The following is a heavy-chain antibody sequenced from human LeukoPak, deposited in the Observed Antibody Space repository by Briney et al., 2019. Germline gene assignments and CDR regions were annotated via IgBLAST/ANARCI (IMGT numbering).Heavy chain of an antibody. CDR2: ISSSSSYI. D-gene: IGHD4-11*01. Sequence: PGGSLRLSCAASGFTFSSYSMNWVRQAPGQGLEWVSCISSSSSYIYYADSVKGRFTISRENAKNSLSLQMNSLRAEDTAVYYCARELLTYSNHKLRHYMDVWGKGTTVTVSS. CDR1: GFTFSSYS. V-gene: IGHV3-21*01. J-gene: IGHJ6*03. CDR3: ARELLTYSNHKLRHYMDV.